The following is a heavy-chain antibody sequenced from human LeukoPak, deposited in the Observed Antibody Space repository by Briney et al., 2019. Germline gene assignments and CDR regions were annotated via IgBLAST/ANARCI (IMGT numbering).Heavy chain of an antibody. CDR3: ARNGAVAGTAYYYYGMDV. D-gene: IGHD6-19*01. V-gene: IGHV3-30*04. Sequence: PGGSLRLSCAASGFTFSSYAMHWVRQAPGKGLEWVAVISYDGSNKYYADSVKGRFTISRDNSKITLYLQMNSLRAEDTAVYYCARNGAVAGTAYYYYGMDVWGQGTTVTVSS. J-gene: IGHJ6*02. CDR1: GFTFSSYA. CDR2: ISYDGSNK.